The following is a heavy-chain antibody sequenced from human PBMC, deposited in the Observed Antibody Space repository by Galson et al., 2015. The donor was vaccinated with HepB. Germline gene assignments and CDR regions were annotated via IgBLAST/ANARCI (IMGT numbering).Heavy chain of an antibody. CDR1: GFTFSSYG. D-gene: IGHD2-15*01. CDR2: IWYDGSNK. Sequence: LRLSCAASGFTFSSYGMHWVRQAPGKGLEWVAVIWYDGSNKYYADSVKGRFTISRDNSKNTLYLQMNSLRAEDTAVYYCARLQRYCSGGSCYADAFDIWGQGTMVTVSS. J-gene: IGHJ3*02. CDR3: ARLQRYCSGGSCYADAFDI. V-gene: IGHV3-33*01.